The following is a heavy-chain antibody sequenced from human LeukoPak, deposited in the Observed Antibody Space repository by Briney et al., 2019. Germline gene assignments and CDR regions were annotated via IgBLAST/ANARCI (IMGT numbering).Heavy chain of an antibody. CDR3: ARGLGPYSTTWYPPLRY. CDR1: GFTFTTHD. D-gene: IGHD2/OR15-2a*01. CDR2: MNPGSGDT. J-gene: IGHJ4*02. V-gene: IGHV1-8*01. Sequence: ASVKVSCKTSGFTFTTHDINWVRQATGKGLEWMGWMNPGSGDTGYEQRFQGRVTMTRDTSISTAYMELSSLRSEDAAVYYCARGLGPYSTTWYPPLRYWGQGTLVTVSS.